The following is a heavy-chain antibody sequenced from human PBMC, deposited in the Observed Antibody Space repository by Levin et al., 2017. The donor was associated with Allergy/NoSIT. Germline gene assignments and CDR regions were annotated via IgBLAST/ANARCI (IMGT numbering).Heavy chain of an antibody. Sequence: GESLKISCAASGFAFSNAWMTWVRQTPGKGLEWVGRIKSKIVGGTIDYATPVKGRFTISRDDSKNTLYLQMNSLKTEDTAVYYCTTSPGWYFDYWGQGTLVTVSS. CDR2: IKSKIVGGTI. CDR1: GFAFSNAW. V-gene: IGHV3-15*01. CDR3: TTSPGWYFDY. J-gene: IGHJ4*02. D-gene: IGHD5-24*01.